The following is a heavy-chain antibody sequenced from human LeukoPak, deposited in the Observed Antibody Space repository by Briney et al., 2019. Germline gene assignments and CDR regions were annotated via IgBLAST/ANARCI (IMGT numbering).Heavy chain of an antibody. D-gene: IGHD3-3*01. V-gene: IGHV3-33*01. CDR2: IWYDGSNK. Sequence: GGSLRLSCAASGFTFSSYGMHWVRRAPGKGLEWVAVIWYDGSNKYYADSVKGRFTISRDNSKNTLYLQMNSLRAEDTAVYYCARDLRVRNYDFWSGRNYYYYGMDVWGQGTTVTVSS. CDR1: GFTFSSYG. CDR3: ARDLRVRNYDFWSGRNYYYYGMDV. J-gene: IGHJ6*02.